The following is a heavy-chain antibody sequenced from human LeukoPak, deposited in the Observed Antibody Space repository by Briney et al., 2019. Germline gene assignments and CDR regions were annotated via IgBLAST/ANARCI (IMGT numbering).Heavy chain of an antibody. J-gene: IGHJ4*02. CDR1: GLTFSSYE. CDR3: ARFGTTVTRNY. V-gene: IGHV3-48*03. Sequence: GSLRLSCAASGLTFSSYEMNWVRQAPGKGLEWVSYISSSGSTIYYADSVKGRFTISRDNAKNSLYLQMNSLRAEDTAVYYCARFGTTVTRNYWGQGTLVTVSS. D-gene: IGHD4-17*01. CDR2: ISSSGSTI.